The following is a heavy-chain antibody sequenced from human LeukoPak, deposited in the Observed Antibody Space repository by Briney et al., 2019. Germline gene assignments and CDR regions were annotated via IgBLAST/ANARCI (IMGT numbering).Heavy chain of an antibody. J-gene: IGHJ5*02. Sequence: GGSLRLSCEASGFTFSDYWMPWVRQAPGKGLVWVARINFDGSGTSYADSVKGRFTISRDNAKNTVFLQMNSLRAEDTAVYYCTRTTTLIWWFDPWGQGTLVFVSS. V-gene: IGHV3-74*01. CDR3: TRTTTLIWWFDP. CDR2: INFDGSGT. CDR1: GFTFSDYW. D-gene: IGHD4-11*01.